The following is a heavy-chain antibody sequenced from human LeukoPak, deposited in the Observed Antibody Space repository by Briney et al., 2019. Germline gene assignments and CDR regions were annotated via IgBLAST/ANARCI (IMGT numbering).Heavy chain of an antibody. CDR1: GYTFTSYY. CDR2: INPSGGST. J-gene: IGHJ5*02. V-gene: IGHV1-46*01. D-gene: IGHD3-9*01. Sequence: ASVKVSCMASGYTFTSYYMHWVRQAPGQGLEWMGIINPSGGSTSYAQKFQGRVTMTRDTSTSTVYMELSSLRSEDTAVYYCARDRVMSYYDILTGNWFDPWGQGTLVTVSS. CDR3: ARDRVMSYYDILTGNWFDP.